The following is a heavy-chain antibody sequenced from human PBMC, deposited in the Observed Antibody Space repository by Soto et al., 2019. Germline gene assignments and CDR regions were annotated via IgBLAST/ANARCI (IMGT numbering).Heavy chain of an antibody. J-gene: IGHJ4*02. CDR2: INGDGSYT. D-gene: IGHD2-15*01. V-gene: IGHV3-74*01. CDR1: GFTFSSYW. Sequence: EVQLVESGGGLVQPGGSLRLSCAASGFTFSSYWMHWLRQVPGKGLVWVSRINGDGSYTNYADSVKGRFTISRDNAKNTLYLQMHSLRAADTAVYYCARERGGYSSDFWGQGTLVTVSS. CDR3: ARERGGYSSDF.